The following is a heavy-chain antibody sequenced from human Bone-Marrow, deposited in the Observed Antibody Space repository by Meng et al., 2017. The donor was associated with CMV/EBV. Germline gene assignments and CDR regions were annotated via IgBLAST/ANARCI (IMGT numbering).Heavy chain of an antibody. J-gene: IGHJ4*02. CDR3: ARDYQRYTGSYVDF. CDR2: INYRGST. CDR1: GGSISSSTYN. Sequence: SLTCTVSGGSISSSTYNWGWIRQPPGKGLEWIGSINYRGSTDYNPSLKSRVTMSVDTSKDQFSLRMSSVTAADTAVYYCARDYQRYTGSYVDFWGQGALVTFSS. D-gene: IGHD1-26*01. V-gene: IGHV4-39*07.